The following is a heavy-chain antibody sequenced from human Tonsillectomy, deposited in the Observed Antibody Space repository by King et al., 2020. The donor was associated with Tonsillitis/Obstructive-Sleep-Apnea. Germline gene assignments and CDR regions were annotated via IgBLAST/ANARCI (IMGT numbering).Heavy chain of an antibody. CDR1: GFTVSSNY. Sequence: VQLVESGGGLIQPGGSLRLSCAASGFTVSSNYMSWVRQAPGKGLEWVSVIYSGGSTYYADSVKGRFTISRDNYKNTLYLQMNSLRAEDTAVYYCARSPPYSGSYAAYWGQGTLVTVSS. CDR3: ARSPPYSGSYAAY. V-gene: IGHV3-53*01. D-gene: IGHD1-26*01. CDR2: IYSGGST. J-gene: IGHJ4*02.